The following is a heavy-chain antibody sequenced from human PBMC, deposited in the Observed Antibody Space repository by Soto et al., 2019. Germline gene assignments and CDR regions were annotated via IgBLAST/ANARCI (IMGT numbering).Heavy chain of an antibody. Sequence: SETLSLTCTVSGGSIRSSTYYWGWIRQPPGKGLEWIGSIYYSGSTHNTPSLKSRVTISVDRSKNQFSLKLSSVTAADTAVYYCARVPDRWGQGTLVTVSS. D-gene: IGHD2-2*01. CDR1: GGSIRSSTYY. J-gene: IGHJ5*02. CDR3: ARVPDR. CDR2: IYYSGST. V-gene: IGHV4-39*07.